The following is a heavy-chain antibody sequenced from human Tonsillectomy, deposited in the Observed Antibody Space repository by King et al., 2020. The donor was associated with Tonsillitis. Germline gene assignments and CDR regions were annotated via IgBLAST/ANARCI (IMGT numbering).Heavy chain of an antibody. V-gene: IGHV4-38-2*01. J-gene: IGHJ4*02. D-gene: IGHD3-16*02. CDR1: RYSITSGYS. CDR3: AKNPYDYLWGSHRPETYYFDS. Sequence: QLQESGPRLVKPSETLSLSCSVSRYSITSGYSWGWIRQPPGKALEWIATVYHSGNTYYNPSLNSRVSISVDTSKNQFSLNLTAVTVADTAIYYCAKNPYDYLWGSHRPETYYFDSWGQGTLVTVSA. CDR2: VYHSGNT.